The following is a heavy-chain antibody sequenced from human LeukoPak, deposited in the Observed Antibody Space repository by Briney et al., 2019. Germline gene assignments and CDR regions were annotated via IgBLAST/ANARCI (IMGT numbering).Heavy chain of an antibody. J-gene: IGHJ4*02. Sequence: GGSLRLSCAASGFIFSSYSMNWVRQAPGKGLEWVSYISSSSSTINYADSVKGRFTISRDNTQNSLYLQMNSLRAEDTAVYYCARGLDYWGQGTLVTVSS. CDR1: GFIFSSYS. CDR3: ARGLDY. CDR2: ISSSSSTI. V-gene: IGHV3-48*04.